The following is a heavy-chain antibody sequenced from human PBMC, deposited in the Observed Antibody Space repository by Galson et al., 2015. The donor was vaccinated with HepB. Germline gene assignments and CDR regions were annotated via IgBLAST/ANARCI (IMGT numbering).Heavy chain of an antibody. CDR1: GFTFSSYS. D-gene: IGHD5-18*01. V-gene: IGHV3-23*01. Sequence: SLRLSCAASGFTFSSYSMSWVRQAPGKGLEWVSAISGSGGSTYYADSVKGRFTISRDNSKNTLYLQMNSLRAEDTAVYYCAKWVDTAMVMGWDYWGQGTLVTVSS. CDR2: ISGSGGST. CDR3: AKWVDTAMVMGWDY. J-gene: IGHJ4*02.